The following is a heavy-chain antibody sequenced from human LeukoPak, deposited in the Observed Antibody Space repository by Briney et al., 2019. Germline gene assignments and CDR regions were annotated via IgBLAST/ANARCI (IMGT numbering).Heavy chain of an antibody. J-gene: IGHJ6*03. Sequence: PGGSLRLSCAASGFTFTTYSMNWVRQAPGKGLEWVSYISRRSTTIYYADSVKGRFTISRDNAKNSLYLQMNSLRAEDTAVYYCARESGDRNHYYYYYYMDVWGKGTTVTVSS. CDR1: GFTFTTYS. D-gene: IGHD1-14*01. CDR2: ISRRSTTI. CDR3: ARESGDRNHYYYYYYMDV. V-gene: IGHV3-48*04.